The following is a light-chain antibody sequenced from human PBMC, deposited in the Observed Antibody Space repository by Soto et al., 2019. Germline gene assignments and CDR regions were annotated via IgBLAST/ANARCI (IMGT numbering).Light chain of an antibody. CDR1: NIGSKS. CDR2: YDS. J-gene: IGLJ2*01. V-gene: IGLV3-21*04. CDR3: QVWDSSSDQGV. Sequence: SYELTQPPSVSVAPGKTARITCGGNNIGSKSVHWYQQKPGQAPVLVIYYDSDRPSGIPERFSGSNSGNTATLTISRVEAGDEADYYCQVWDSSSDQGVFDGGTKATVL.